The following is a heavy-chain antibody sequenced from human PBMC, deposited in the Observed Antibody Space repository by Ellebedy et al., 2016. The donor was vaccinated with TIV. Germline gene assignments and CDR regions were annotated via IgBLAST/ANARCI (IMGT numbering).Heavy chain of an antibody. CDR2: ISSSATSI. CDR1: GFTFSRFA. Sequence: PGGSLRLSCAASGFTFSRFAMNWVRQAPGKGLEWVSYISSSATSIYYADAVKGRFTVSRDNAKNSLYLQMNGVRDEDTAVYYCARDERFTILDVVRDSSGMDVWGQGTTVTV. J-gene: IGHJ6*02. V-gene: IGHV3-48*02. CDR3: ARDERFTILDVVRDSSGMDV. D-gene: IGHD3-3*01.